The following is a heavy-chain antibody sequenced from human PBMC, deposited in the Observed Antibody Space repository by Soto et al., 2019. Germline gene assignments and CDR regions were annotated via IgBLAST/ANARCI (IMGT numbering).Heavy chain of an antibody. Sequence: QVQLVESGGGVVQPGRSLRLSCAASGFTFSSYAMHWVRQAPGKGLEWGAVISYDGSNKYYADSVKGRFTISRDNSKNTRYLQMNSLRAEDTAVYYCARDKGFSSSWYSFDYWGQGTLVTVSS. V-gene: IGHV3-30-3*01. CDR1: GFTFSSYA. CDR3: ARDKGFSSSWYSFDY. CDR2: ISYDGSNK. J-gene: IGHJ4*02. D-gene: IGHD6-13*01.